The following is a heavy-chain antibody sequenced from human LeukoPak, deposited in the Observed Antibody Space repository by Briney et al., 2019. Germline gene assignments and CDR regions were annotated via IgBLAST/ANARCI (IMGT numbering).Heavy chain of an antibody. CDR3: ARQLVLVDY. CDR2: MYYSGST. Sequence: PSETLSLTCSVSGGSISSPGYYWGWVRQYPGKGLEWIGSMYYSGSTYYNPSLKSRVTISVDTSKNQFSLKLSSVTAADTAVYYCARQLVLVDYWGQGTLVTVSS. J-gene: IGHJ4*02. D-gene: IGHD6-6*01. V-gene: IGHV4-39*01. CDR1: GGSISSPGYY.